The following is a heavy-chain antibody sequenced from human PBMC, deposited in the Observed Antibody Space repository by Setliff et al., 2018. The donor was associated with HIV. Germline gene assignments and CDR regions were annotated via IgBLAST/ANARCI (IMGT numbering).Heavy chain of an antibody. Sequence: PSETLSLTCTVYGGSFSGYYWNWVRQPPGKGLEWIGEINHNENSNCSPSLKSRVTISVDTSKNQFSLKLSSVTAADTAVYYCARSLLPSITVAGTIGYWGQGSLVTVSS. J-gene: IGHJ4*02. CDR2: INHNENS. CDR3: ARSLLPSITVAGTIGY. V-gene: IGHV4-34*01. CDR1: GGSFSGYY. D-gene: IGHD6-19*01.